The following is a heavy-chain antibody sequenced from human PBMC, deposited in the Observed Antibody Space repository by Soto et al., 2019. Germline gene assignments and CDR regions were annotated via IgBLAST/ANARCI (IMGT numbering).Heavy chain of an antibody. J-gene: IGHJ4*02. CDR2: IYYSGST. V-gene: IGHV4-31*03. CDR3: ARDNWNDVEYSRYFDY. CDR1: VGSISSGGYY. Sequence: QVQLQESGPGLVKPSQTLSLTCTVSVGSISSGGYYWSWIRQHPGKGLEWIGYIYYSGSTYYNPYLQSRVTISVDTSKNQFSLKLSSVTAADTAVYYCARDNWNDVEYSRYFDYWGQGTLVTVSS. D-gene: IGHD1-20*01.